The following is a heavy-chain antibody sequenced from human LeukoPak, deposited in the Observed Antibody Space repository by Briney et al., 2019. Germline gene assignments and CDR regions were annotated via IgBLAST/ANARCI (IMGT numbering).Heavy chain of an antibody. CDR3: ARKGNAFDF. J-gene: IGHJ3*01. CDR1: GFTFDDYA. V-gene: IGHV3-43D*03. D-gene: IGHD3-10*01. Sequence: GGSLRLSCAASGFTFDDYAMHWVRQAPGKGLEWVSLISWDGGSTYYADSVKGRFTISRDNSKNSLYLQMDSLRAEDTAVYYCARKGNAFDFWGQGTMVTVSS. CDR2: ISWDGGST.